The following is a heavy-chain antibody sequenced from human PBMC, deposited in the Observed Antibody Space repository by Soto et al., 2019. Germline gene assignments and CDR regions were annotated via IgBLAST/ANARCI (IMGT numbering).Heavy chain of an antibody. J-gene: IGHJ6*02. V-gene: IGHV3-30*18. CDR1: GFTFSSYG. CDR3: AKVKALAGTKYYYGMDV. D-gene: IGHD6-19*01. CDR2: ISYDGSNK. Sequence: QVQLVESGGGVVQPGRSLRLSCAASGFTFSSYGMHWVRQAPGKGLEWVAVISYDGSNKYYADSVKGRFTISRDNSKNTLYLQMNSLRAEDTAVYYCAKVKALAGTKYYYGMDVWGQGTTVTVSS.